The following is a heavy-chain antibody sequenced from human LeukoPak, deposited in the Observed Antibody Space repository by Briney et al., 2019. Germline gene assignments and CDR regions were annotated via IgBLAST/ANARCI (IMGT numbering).Heavy chain of an antibody. CDR3: AKGGAKAGATIKGYYYYMDV. Sequence: SVKVSCKASGGTFSSYAISWVRQAPGQGLEWMGRIIPIFGTANYAQKFQGRVTITTDESTSTAYMELSSLRSEDTAVYYCAKGGAKAGATIKGYYYYMDVWGKGTTVTVSS. D-gene: IGHD1-26*01. CDR2: IIPIFGTA. CDR1: GGTFSSYA. V-gene: IGHV1-69*05. J-gene: IGHJ6*03.